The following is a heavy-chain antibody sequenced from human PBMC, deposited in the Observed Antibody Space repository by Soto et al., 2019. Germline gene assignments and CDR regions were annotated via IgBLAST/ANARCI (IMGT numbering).Heavy chain of an antibody. V-gene: IGHV1-2*04. CDR2: INPNSGGT. CDR3: ARADTAMVSFVYYYGMDV. J-gene: IGHJ6*02. Sequence: GLEWMGWINPNSGGTNYAQKFQGWVTMTRDTSISTAYMELSRLRSDDTAVYYCARADTAMVSFVYYYGMDVWGQGTTVTVSS. D-gene: IGHD5-18*01.